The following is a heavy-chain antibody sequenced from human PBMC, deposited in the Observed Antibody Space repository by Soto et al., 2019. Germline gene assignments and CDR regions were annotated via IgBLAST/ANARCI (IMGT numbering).Heavy chain of an antibody. J-gene: IGHJ6*02. CDR1: GFTVSTDW. CDR2: IRSGGNT. V-gene: IGHV3-66*01. CDR3: VRENYYYGMDV. Sequence: EVQLVESGGGLVQPGGSLRLSCAASGFTVSTDWMYWVRQAPGKGLEWVSVIRSGGNTYYADSVEGRFTISRDNSKNTVYLQMNSLRAEDTAVYYCVRENYYYGMDVWGQGTTVNVSS.